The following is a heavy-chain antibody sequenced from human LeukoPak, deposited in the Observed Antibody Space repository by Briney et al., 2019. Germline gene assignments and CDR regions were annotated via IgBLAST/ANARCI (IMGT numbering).Heavy chain of an antibody. CDR1: GFTFSSYW. CDR3: ARSSGWYQGVDY. Sequence: GGSLRLSCAASGFTFSSYWMHWVRQAPGRGLVWVSRLNSDGGSTSYADSVKGRFTISRDNAKNTLYLQMNSLRAEDTAVYYCARSSGWYQGVDYWGQGTLVTVSS. D-gene: IGHD6-19*01. V-gene: IGHV3-74*01. CDR2: LNSDGGST. J-gene: IGHJ4*02.